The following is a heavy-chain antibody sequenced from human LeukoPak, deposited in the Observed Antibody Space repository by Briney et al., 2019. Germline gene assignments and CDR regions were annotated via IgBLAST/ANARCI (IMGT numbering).Heavy chain of an antibody. J-gene: IGHJ5*02. D-gene: IGHD2-2*01. CDR1: GSIFSNYW. V-gene: IGHV3-7*05. CDR2: IRQDGGEK. Sequence: GGSLRLSCAASGSIFSNYWLSWVRQAPGKGLEWVANIRQDGGEKYYVDSVKGRFTISRDNAKNSLYLQMNSLRAEDTAVYYCARRTAANWFDPWGQGTLVTVSS. CDR3: ARRTAANWFDP.